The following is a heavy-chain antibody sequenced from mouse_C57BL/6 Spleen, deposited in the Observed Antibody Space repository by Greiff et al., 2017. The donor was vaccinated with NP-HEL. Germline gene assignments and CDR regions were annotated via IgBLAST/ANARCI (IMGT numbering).Heavy chain of an antibody. CDR3: ARNFGSTVVCYAMDY. J-gene: IGHJ4*01. CDR2: IHPSSGST. V-gene: IGHV1-64*01. Sequence: QVQLQQPGAELVKPGASVKLSCKASGYTFTSYWMHWVKQRPGQGLEWIGMIHPSSGSTNYNEKFKSKATLTVDKSSSTAYMQLSSLTSEDSAVYYCARNFGSTVVCYAMDYWGQGTSVTVSS. CDR1: GYTFTSYW. D-gene: IGHD1-1*01.